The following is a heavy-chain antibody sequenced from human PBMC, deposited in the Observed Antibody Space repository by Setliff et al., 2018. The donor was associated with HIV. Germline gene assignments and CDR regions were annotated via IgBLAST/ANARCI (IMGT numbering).Heavy chain of an antibody. CDR3: AKEASGELDY. CDR2: ISSDGSEK. Sequence: GGSLRLSCAASGFTFSSYGMHWVRQAPGKGLEWVAFISSDGSEKYYADSAKGRLTISRDNSKDTLFLQMNSLRAGDMAMYYCAKEASGELDYWGQGTLVTVSS. D-gene: IGHD1-26*01. V-gene: IGHV3-30*02. J-gene: IGHJ4*02. CDR1: GFTFSSYG.